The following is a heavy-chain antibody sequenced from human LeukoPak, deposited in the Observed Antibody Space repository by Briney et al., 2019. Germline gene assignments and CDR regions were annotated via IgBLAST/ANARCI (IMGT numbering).Heavy chain of an antibody. CDR3: ARGPSRVGPRARYFQR. CDR1: GGSISSYY. J-gene: IGHJ1*01. D-gene: IGHD1-26*01. Sequence: PSETLSLTCTVSGGSISSYYWSWIRQPAGKGLEWIGRIYTSGSTNYNPSLKSRVTMSVDTSKNQFSLKLSSVTAADTAVYYCARGPSRVGPRARYFQRWGQGTLVTVSS. V-gene: IGHV4-4*07. CDR2: IYTSGST.